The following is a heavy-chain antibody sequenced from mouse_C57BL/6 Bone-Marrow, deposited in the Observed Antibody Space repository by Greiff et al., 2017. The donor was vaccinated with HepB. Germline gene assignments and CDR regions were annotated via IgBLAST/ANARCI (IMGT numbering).Heavy chain of an antibody. CDR1: GYSITSGYY. V-gene: IGHV3-6*01. J-gene: IGHJ1*03. CDR3: ARVEWYHWYFDV. D-gene: IGHD2-1*01. CDR2: ISYDGSN. Sequence: EVQLQQSGPGLVKPSQSLSLTCSVTGYSITSGYYWNWIRQFPGNKLEWMGYISYDGSNNYNPSLKNRISITRDTSKNQFFLKLNSVTTEDTATYYCARVEWYHWYFDVWGTGTTVTVSS.